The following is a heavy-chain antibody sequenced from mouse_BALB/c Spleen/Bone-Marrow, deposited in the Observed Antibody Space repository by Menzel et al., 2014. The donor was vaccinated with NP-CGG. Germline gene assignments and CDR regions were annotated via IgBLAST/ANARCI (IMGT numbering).Heavy chain of an antibody. D-gene: IGHD2-4*01. J-gene: IGHJ2*01. CDR3: ARQGNYASFAY. Sequence: EVKLVESGGDLVKPGGSLKLSCAASGFTFXNYGMSWVRQTPDKRLEWVATISSGGSYTYYPDSAKGRFTISRDNAKNPRSLQMSSLKSEDTAIYYCARQGNYASFAYGGQATTPTVPS. CDR1: GFTFXNYG. V-gene: IGHV5-6*01. CDR2: ISSGGSYT.